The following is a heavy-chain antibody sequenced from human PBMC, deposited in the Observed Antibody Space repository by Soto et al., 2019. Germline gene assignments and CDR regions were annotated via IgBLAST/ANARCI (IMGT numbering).Heavy chain of an antibody. J-gene: IGHJ3*02. Sequence: QVQLVQSGAEVKKPGASVKVSCKASGYTFTSYGISWVRQAPGQGLEWMGWISAYNGNTNYAQKLQGRVTMTTDTPTRTAYMELGSLRSDNTAVYYCAREDYDFWSGYQDDAFDIWGQGKMVTVSS. D-gene: IGHD3-3*01. CDR1: GYTFTSYG. CDR3: AREDYDFWSGYQDDAFDI. CDR2: ISAYNGNT. V-gene: IGHV1-18*01.